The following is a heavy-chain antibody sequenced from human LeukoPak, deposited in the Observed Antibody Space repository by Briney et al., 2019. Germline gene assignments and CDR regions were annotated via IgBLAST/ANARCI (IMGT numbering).Heavy chain of an antibody. CDR3: AKSQDGGRPFHSDY. Sequence: PGGSLTLSCTASGFTFSSYAMSWARQAPGKGLEWVSVISGSGGSTYSADSVKGRFTISRDNSKNTLYLQMNSLRAEDTAVYFCAKSQDGGRPFHSDYWGEGKLVTVSS. CDR1: GFTFSSYA. V-gene: IGHV3-23*01. D-gene: IGHD1-26*01. J-gene: IGHJ4*02. CDR2: ISGSGGST.